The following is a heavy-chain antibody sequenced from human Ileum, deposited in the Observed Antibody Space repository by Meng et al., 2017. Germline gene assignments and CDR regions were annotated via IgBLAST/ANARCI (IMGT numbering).Heavy chain of an antibody. D-gene: IGHD1-26*01. CDR3: ATSGGGFDY. J-gene: IGHJ4*02. V-gene: IGHV7-4-1*02. CDR1: RYTFTNYD. CDR2: INTNTGNP. Sequence: QVQLVQSGAELKKPGASVKVSCKASRYTFTNYDINWVRQAPGQGLEWMGWINTNTGNPTYAQGFTGRFVLSLDTSVNTAHLQISTLTAEDTAVYYCATSGGGFDYWGQGALVTVSS.